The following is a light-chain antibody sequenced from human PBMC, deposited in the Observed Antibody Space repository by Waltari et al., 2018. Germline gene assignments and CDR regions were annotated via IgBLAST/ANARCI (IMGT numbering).Light chain of an antibody. CDR2: EVT. J-gene: IGLJ3*02. V-gene: IGLV2-8*01. Sequence: QSALTQPPSASGSPGQSVTISCTGTSSDLGPYNLVSWYQQGPGKAPKLIIYEVTKRPSGVPDRFSGSKSGNTASLTVSGLQADDEADYYCSSYAGSGNVVFGGGTKLTVL. CDR1: SSDLGPYNL. CDR3: SSYAGSGNVV.